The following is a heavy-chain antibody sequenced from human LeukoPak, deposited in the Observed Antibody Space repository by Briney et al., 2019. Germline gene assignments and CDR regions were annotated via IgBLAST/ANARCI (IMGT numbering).Heavy chain of an antibody. Sequence: GGSLRLSCTASGFTFGDYAMSWFRQAPGKGLEWVGFIRSKAYGGTTEYAASVKGRFTISRDDSKSIAYLQMNSLKTEDTAVYYCTAYDSNSKGYYYYGMDVWGQGTTVTVSS. CDR1: GFTFGDYA. CDR3: TAYDSNSKGYYYYGMDV. D-gene: IGHD3-22*01. J-gene: IGHJ6*02. CDR2: IRSKAYGGTT. V-gene: IGHV3-49*03.